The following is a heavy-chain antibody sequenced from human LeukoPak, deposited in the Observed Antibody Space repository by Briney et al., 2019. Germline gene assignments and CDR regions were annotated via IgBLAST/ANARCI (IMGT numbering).Heavy chain of an antibody. Sequence: GGSLRLSCAASGFTFSSYAMSWVRQAPGKGLEWVSAISGSGGSTYYADSVKGRFTISRDNSKNTLYLQMNSLRAEDTAVHYCAKGTTYDSSGYYPPLIDYWGQGTLVTVSS. J-gene: IGHJ4*02. CDR2: ISGSGGST. CDR3: AKGTTYDSSGYYPPLIDY. V-gene: IGHV3-23*01. CDR1: GFTFSSYA. D-gene: IGHD3-22*01.